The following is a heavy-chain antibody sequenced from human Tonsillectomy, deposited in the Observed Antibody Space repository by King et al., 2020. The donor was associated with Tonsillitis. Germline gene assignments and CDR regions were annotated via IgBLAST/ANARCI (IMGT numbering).Heavy chain of an antibody. D-gene: IGHD2-2*01. CDR3: ARRDCSSTSCYFDY. CDR1: GYSLTSYR. Sequence: QLVQFGAEVKKPGESLRISCKGSGYSLTSYRISWVRQMPGKGLEWMGRIDPTDSYTYYSPSFQGHVTISADKSISTAYLQWSSLKASDTAMYYCARRDCSSTSCYFDYWGQGTLVTVSS. V-gene: IGHV5-10-1*03. CDR2: IDPTDSYT. J-gene: IGHJ4*02.